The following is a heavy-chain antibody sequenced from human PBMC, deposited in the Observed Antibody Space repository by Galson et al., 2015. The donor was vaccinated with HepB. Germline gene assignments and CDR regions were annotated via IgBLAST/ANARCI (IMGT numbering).Heavy chain of an antibody. CDR2: ISGSGGST. J-gene: IGHJ5*02. D-gene: IGHD6-19*01. Sequence: SLRLSCAASGFTFSSYAMSWVRQAPGKGLEWVSAISGSGGSTYYADSVKGRFTISRDNSKNTLYLQMNSLRAEDTAVYYCAKDRIAVAGWIVRGWFDPWGQGTLVTVSS. V-gene: IGHV3-23*01. CDR3: AKDRIAVAGWIVRGWFDP. CDR1: GFTFSSYA.